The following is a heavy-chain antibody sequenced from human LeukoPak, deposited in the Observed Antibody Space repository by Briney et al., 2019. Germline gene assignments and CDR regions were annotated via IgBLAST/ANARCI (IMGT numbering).Heavy chain of an antibody. Sequence: GGSLRLSCAASAFTFSYYGMHWVRQAPGKGLEWVAVIWANGNDEYYADSVKGRFAISRDNSKNTLYLQMNSLRAEDTAVYYCARERTVGATMGYYYYYYMDVWGKGTTVTVSS. V-gene: IGHV3-33*01. CDR1: AFTFSYYG. D-gene: IGHD1-26*01. CDR2: IWANGNDE. CDR3: ARERTVGATMGYYYYYYMDV. J-gene: IGHJ6*03.